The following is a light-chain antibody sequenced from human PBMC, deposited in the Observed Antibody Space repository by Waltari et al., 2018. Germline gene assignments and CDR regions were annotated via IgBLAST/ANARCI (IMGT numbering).Light chain of an antibody. CDR3: QQYNEWPLIT. CDR1: QSVNNN. CDR2: GAS. V-gene: IGKV3-15*01. J-gene: IGKJ4*01. Sequence: EIVMTQSPATLSVSPGDRATLSCRASQSVNNNLAGYHQKPGQGPRLLIYGASTRATGIPARFSGSGSGTEFILSISSLQSEDFAVYFCQQYNEWPLITFGGGTRVEIK.